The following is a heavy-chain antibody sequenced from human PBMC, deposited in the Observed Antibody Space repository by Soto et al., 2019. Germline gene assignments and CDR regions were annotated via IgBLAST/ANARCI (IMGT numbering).Heavy chain of an antibody. CDR2: INHSGST. V-gene: IGHV4-34*01. D-gene: IGHD1-20*01. J-gene: IGHJ4*02. CDR3: ARTRITGASPLGY. CDR1: GGSFSGYY. Sequence: QVQLQQWGAGLLKPSETLSLTCAVYGGSFSGYYWSWIRQPPGKGLAWIGEINHSGSTNYNPSLKSRVVISVDTSKNQFSLRLSSVTAADTAVYYCARTRITGASPLGYWGQGTLVTVSS.